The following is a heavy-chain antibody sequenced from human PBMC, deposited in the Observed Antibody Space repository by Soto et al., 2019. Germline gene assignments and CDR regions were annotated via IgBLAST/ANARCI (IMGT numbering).Heavy chain of an antibody. V-gene: IGHV1-18*01. CDR2: IRTYNGNT. J-gene: IGHJ4*02. CDR3: SRGPTDYYDNSGDCTWDY. CDR1: GYTFTNDG. Sequence: QVQLVQSGAEVKKPGASVKVSCKASGYTFTNDGMRRVRQAPGQGRDWMGWIRTYNGNTKYAERLHGRVTLTTDTITTKANIELRILSSDDPAAYYCSRGPTDYYDNSGDCTWDYWGQGTLVTVSS. D-gene: IGHD3-22*01.